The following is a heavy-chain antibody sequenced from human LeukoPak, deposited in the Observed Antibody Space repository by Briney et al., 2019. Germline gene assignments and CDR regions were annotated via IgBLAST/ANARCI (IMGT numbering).Heavy chain of an antibody. CDR2: ISWNSDSI. CDR3: ARAPSSGWYNGFDY. Sequence: GGSLRLSCAASGFTFYDYALHWVRQAPGKGLEWVSGISWNSDSIGYADSVKGRFTISRDNAKNSLYLQMSTLRAEDTALYYCARAPSSGWYNGFDYWGQGTLVTVSS. J-gene: IGHJ4*02. CDR1: GFTFYDYA. D-gene: IGHD6-19*01. V-gene: IGHV3-9*01.